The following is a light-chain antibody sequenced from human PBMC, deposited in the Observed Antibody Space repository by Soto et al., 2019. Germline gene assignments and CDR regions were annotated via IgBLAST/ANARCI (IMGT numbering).Light chain of an antibody. CDR2: DNN. V-gene: IGLV1-51*01. CDR1: YSNIGENY. Sequence: QSVLTQPPSVSAAPGQKVTLSCSGSYSNIGENYVSWYQHLPGTAPKLLIYDNNKRPSGIPDRFSGSKSGTSATLGITGLQTGDEADYYCGTWDTSLSAVLFGGGTKLT. CDR3: GTWDTSLSAVL. J-gene: IGLJ2*01.